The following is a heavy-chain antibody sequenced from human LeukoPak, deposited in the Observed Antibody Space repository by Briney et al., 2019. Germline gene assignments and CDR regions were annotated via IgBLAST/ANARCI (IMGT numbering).Heavy chain of an antibody. CDR1: GGSISIYY. D-gene: IGHD6-19*01. CDR2: IYYSGST. CDR3: ARRIAVAGPFYY. Sequence: PSETLSLTCTVSGGSISIYYWSWIRQPPGKGLEWIGYIYYSGSTNYNPSLKSRVIISVDTSKNQFSLKLSSVTAADTAVYYCARRIAVAGPFYYWGQGTLVTVSS. J-gene: IGHJ4*02. V-gene: IGHV4-59*08.